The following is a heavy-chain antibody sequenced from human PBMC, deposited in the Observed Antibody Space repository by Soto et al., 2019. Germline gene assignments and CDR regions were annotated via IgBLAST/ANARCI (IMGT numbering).Heavy chain of an antibody. CDR1: GFTFSSYA. CDR2: ISYDGSNK. CDR3: ARGGRLRYFDWATSGSDY. V-gene: IGHV3-30-3*01. Sequence: QPGGSLRLSCAASGFTFSSYAMHWVRQAPGKGLEWVAVISYDGSNKYYADSVKGRFTISRDNSKNTLYLQMNSLRAEDTAVYYCARGGRLRYFDWATSGSDYWGQGTLVTVSS. D-gene: IGHD3-9*01. J-gene: IGHJ4*02.